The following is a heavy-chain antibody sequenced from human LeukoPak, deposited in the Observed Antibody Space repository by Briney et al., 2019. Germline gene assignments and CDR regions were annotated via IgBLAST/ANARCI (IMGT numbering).Heavy chain of an antibody. Sequence: GGSLRLSCAASGFTFSSYSMNWVRQAPGKGLEWVSSISSSSSYIYYADSAKGRFTISRDNAKNSLYLQMNSLRAEDTAVYYCARDTEYADDAFDIWGQGTMVTVSS. CDR2: ISSSSSYI. V-gene: IGHV3-21*01. CDR1: GFTFSSYS. J-gene: IGHJ3*02. CDR3: ARDTEYADDAFDI. D-gene: IGHD2-2*01.